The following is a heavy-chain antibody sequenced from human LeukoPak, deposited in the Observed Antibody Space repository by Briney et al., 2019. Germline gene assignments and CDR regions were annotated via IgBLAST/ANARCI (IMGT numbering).Heavy chain of an antibody. CDR2: ISDSGGST. CDR3: AKDGLYYYDSSGYVGSFDY. CDR1: GFTFSSYA. J-gene: IGHJ4*02. D-gene: IGHD3-22*01. V-gene: IGHV3-23*01. Sequence: LAGGSLRLSCAASGFTFSSYAMSWVRQAPGKGLEWVSTISDSGGSTYYADSVKGRFTISRDNSKNTLYLQMNSLRAEDTAVYYCAKDGLYYYDSSGYVGSFDYWGQGTLVTVSS.